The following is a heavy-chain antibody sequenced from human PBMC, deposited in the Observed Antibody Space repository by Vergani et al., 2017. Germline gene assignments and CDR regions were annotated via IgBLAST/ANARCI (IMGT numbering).Heavy chain of an antibody. CDR2: ISVYNGNT. CDR3: ARSYSGNLNDY. J-gene: IGHJ4*02. Sequence: QVQLVQSGAEVKRPGASVKVSCKASGYPFSSYGITWVRKAPGQGLEWMGWISVYNGNTDYAQNLQGRVTMTTDTSTSIAHMELRSLRSDDTAVYYCARSYSGNLNDYWGQGTLVTVSS. V-gene: IGHV1-18*01. CDR1: GYPFSSYG. D-gene: IGHD3-10*01.